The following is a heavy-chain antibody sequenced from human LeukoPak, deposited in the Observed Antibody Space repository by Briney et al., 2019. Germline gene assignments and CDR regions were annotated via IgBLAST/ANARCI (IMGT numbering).Heavy chain of an antibody. Sequence: GGSLRLSCAASGFTFSSYWMSWVRQAPGKDLEWVSLFYSGGSTKYADSVKGRFSISRDNSKNTLFLQMNNLRAEDTAVYYCATHRDSSGTYGLDYWGQGTLVIVSS. V-gene: IGHV3-66*01. CDR3: ATHRDSSGTYGLDY. CDR1: GFTFSSYW. CDR2: FYSGGST. J-gene: IGHJ4*02. D-gene: IGHD3-10*01.